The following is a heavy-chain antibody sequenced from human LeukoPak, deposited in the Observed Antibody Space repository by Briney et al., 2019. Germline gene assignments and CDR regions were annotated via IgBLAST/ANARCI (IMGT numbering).Heavy chain of an antibody. V-gene: IGHV3-23*01. CDR3: AIYSSSPPSGFDY. Sequence: GGSLRLSCAASGFTFSSYAMSWVRQAPGKGLEWVSAISGSGGSTYYADPVKGRFTISRDNSKNTLYLQMNSLRAEDTAVYYCAIYSSSPPSGFDYWGQGTLVTVSS. CDR2: ISGSGGST. J-gene: IGHJ4*02. CDR1: GFTFSSYA. D-gene: IGHD6-6*01.